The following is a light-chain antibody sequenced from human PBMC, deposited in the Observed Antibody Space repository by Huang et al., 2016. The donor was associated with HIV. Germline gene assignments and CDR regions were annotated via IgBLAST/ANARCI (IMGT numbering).Light chain of an antibody. V-gene: IGKV1-39*01. J-gene: IGKJ4*01. CDR3: QQSYSVPLT. CDR1: QGITNN. Sequence: DIQMTQSPSSLSASVGDRVTITCRASQGITNNLNWYQQKPGQAPKLLIYAASSLQSAVPSRVAGSGSGTDFTLTISGLQREEFATYYCQQSYSVPLTFAGGTKVDIK. CDR2: AAS.